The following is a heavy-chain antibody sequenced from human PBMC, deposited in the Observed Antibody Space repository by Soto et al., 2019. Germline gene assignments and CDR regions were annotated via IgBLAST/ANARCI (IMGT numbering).Heavy chain of an antibody. Sequence: QVQLVQSGAEVKNPGASVTVSCRASGYTFTSYYIHWVRQAPGQGLEWMAIINPNGGSTNYAQRFQGRGTVTRDTSTGIVYLELSSLRSEDTAVDYCSRGLGSGDYWGQGTLVTVSS. CDR3: SRGLGSGDY. D-gene: IGHD3-10*01. V-gene: IGHV1-46*03. J-gene: IGHJ4*02. CDR2: INPNGGST. CDR1: GYTFTSYY.